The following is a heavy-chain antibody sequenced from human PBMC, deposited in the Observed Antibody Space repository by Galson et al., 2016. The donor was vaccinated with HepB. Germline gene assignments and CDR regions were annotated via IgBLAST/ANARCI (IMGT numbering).Heavy chain of an antibody. CDR1: GFRFSDYR. Sequence: SLRLSCAGSGFRFSDYRMNWFRRAPGKGLEWISSLDGSGTWQHSSESLRGRFTISSDSGENTLFLQMNSLTPQDTAVYYCARGQGGFEGFVHWGQGTLVTVS. CDR3: ARGQGGFEGFVH. J-gene: IGHJ5*02. CDR2: LDGSGTWQ. D-gene: IGHD3-10*01. V-gene: IGHV3-21*01.